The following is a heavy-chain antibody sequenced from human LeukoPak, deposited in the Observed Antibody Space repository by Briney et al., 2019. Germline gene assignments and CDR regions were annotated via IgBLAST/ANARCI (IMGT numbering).Heavy chain of an antibody. J-gene: IGHJ4*02. CDR3: ARHLSDITSCPNY. CDR2: IYPRDSRT. V-gene: IGHV5-51*01. D-gene: IGHD3-10*01. CDR1: GYNFASYW. Sequence: GESLKISCKGSGYNFASYWVAWVRQMPGKGLEWMGVIYPRDSRTTYSPSFQGQVTISADKSISTAYLQLSSLKASDTAIYYCARHLSDITSCPNYWGPGTLVTVSS.